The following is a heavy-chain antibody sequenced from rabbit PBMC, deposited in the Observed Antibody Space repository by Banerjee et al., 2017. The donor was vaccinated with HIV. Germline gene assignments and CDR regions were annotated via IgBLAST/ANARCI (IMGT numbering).Heavy chain of an antibody. D-gene: IGHD4-1*01. V-gene: IGHV1S40*01. CDR2: IDAGGSGGT. CDR1: GFSFSSYYY. J-gene: IGHJ3*01. Sequence: QSLEESGGDLVQPGASLTLTCTASGFSFSSYYYMCWVRQAPGKGLEWIACIDAGGSGGTNYASWAKGRFTISKTSSTTVTLQMTSLTAADTATYFCARDLAGVIGWNFGLWGQGTLVTVS. CDR3: ARDLAGVIGWNFGL.